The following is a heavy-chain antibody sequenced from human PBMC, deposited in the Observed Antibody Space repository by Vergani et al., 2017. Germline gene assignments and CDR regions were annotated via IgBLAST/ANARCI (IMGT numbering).Heavy chain of an antibody. Sequence: QVELVESGGGVVQPGGSLRLSCVASGFTFSSSGIHWVRQAPGKGLQWVAFIRFDGNKKYFADSVRGRLTLSRGNSRNTLYLQMYSLRVEDTAVYYCAKGLDTTMVPLGMDVWGQGTTVTVSS. V-gene: IGHV3-30*02. D-gene: IGHD5-18*01. CDR3: AKGLDTTMVPLGMDV. CDR1: GFTFSSSG. CDR2: IRFDGNKK. J-gene: IGHJ6*02.